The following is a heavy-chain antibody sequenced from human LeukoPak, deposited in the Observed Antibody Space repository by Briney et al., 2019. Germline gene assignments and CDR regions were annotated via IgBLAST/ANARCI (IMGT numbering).Heavy chain of an antibody. CDR1: GGSISSSTYY. Sequence: SETLSLTCSVSGGSISSSTYYWGWIRQPPGRGLEWIGEINHSGSTNYNPSLKSRVTISVDTSKNQFSLKLSSVTAADTAVYYCARSFDSGSYYFDYWGQGTLVTVSS. CDR2: INHSGST. V-gene: IGHV4-39*07. CDR3: ARSFDSGSYYFDY. D-gene: IGHD1-26*01. J-gene: IGHJ4*02.